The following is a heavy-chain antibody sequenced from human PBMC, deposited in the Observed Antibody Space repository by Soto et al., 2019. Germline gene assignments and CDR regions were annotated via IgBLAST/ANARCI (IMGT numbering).Heavy chain of an antibody. Sequence: GGSLRLSCAASGFTFSSYSMNWVRQAPGKGLEWVSYISSSSSTIYYADSVKGRFTISRDNAKNSLYLQMNSLRAEDTAVYYCARDRDYGFDYWGQGPRSPSPQ. D-gene: IGHD4-17*01. V-gene: IGHV3-48*01. J-gene: IGHJ4*02. CDR2: ISSSSSTI. CDR3: ARDRDYGFDY. CDR1: GFTFSSYS.